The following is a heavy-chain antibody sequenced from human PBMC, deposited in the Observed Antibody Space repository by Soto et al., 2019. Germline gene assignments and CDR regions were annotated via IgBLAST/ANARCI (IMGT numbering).Heavy chain of an antibody. J-gene: IGHJ5*02. CDR2: VSASGVST. Sequence: GGSLRLSCAASGFTFSTYAMTWVRQAPGKGPEWVSSVSASGVSTYYADSVKGRFTISRDNSKNTLYLQMNSLRAEDTAVYYCAKGRSNWFAPWGQGTLVTVSS. V-gene: IGHV3-23*01. CDR1: GFTFSTYA. CDR3: AKGRSNWFAP.